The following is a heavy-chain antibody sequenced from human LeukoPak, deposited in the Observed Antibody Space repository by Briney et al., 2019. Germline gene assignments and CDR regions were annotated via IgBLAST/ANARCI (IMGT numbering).Heavy chain of an antibody. CDR3: ARPSGYCSGGSCNNWFDP. J-gene: IGHJ5*02. CDR2: IYHSGST. Sequence: SETLSLTCTVSGYSISSGYYWGWIRQPPGKGLEWIGSIYHSGSTYYNPSLKSRVTISVDTSKNQFSLKLSSVTAADTAVYYCARPSGYCSGGSCNNWFDPWGQGTLVTVSS. CDR1: GYSISSGYY. V-gene: IGHV4-38-2*02. D-gene: IGHD2-15*01.